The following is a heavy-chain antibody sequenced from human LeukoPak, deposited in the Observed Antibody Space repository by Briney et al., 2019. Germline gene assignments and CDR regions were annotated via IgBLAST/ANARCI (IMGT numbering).Heavy chain of an antibody. Sequence: PSETLSLTCTVSGGSISSGGYYWSWIRQHPGKGLEWIGYIYYSGSTYYNPSLKSRVTISVDTSKNQFSLKLSSVTAADTAVYYCAKLFHQIAARGYFDYWGQGTLVTVSS. V-gene: IGHV4-31*03. J-gene: IGHJ4*02. CDR2: IYYSGST. D-gene: IGHD6-6*01. CDR3: AKLFHQIAARGYFDY. CDR1: GGSISSGGYY.